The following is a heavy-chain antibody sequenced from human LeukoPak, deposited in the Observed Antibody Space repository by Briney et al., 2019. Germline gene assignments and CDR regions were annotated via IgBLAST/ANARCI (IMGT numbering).Heavy chain of an antibody. CDR1: GFTFDDYA. CDR2: ISWNSGSI. V-gene: IGHV3-9*01. J-gene: IGHJ4*02. CDR3: AKGGGSGLYLSGYYYPD. Sequence: GRSLRLSCAASGFTFDDYAMHWVRQAPGKGLEWVSGISWNSGSIGYADSVKGRFTISRDNAKNSLYLQMNSLRAEDTALYYCAKGGGSGLYLSGYYYPDWGQGTLVTVSS. D-gene: IGHD3-22*01.